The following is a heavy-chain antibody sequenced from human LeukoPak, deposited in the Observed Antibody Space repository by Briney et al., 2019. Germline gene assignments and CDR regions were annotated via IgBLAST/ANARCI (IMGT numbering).Heavy chain of an antibody. D-gene: IGHD6-13*01. V-gene: IGHV4-61*02. CDR1: GGSNSSGSYY. CDR3: ARVLGIAAAGTEVGDYYYYYMDV. J-gene: IGHJ6*03. CDR2: IYTSGST. Sequence: PSQTLSLTCTVSGGSNSSGSYYWSWIRQPAGKGLEWIGRIYTSGSTNYNPSLKSRVTISVDTSKNQFSLQLSSVTAADTAVYYCARVLGIAAAGTEVGDYYYYYMDVWGKGTTVTVSS.